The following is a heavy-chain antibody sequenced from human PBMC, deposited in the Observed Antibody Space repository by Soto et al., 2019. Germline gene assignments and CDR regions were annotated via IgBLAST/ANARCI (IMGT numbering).Heavy chain of an antibody. CDR3: ARDLNYGLIDY. J-gene: IGHJ4*02. CDR2: ISSSSSPI. D-gene: IGHD4-17*01. Sequence: EVQLVESGGGLVQPGGSLRLSCAASGFTFSSYSMNWVRQAPGKGLEWVSYISSSSSPIYYADSVKGRFTISRDNAKNSLYLQMNSLRAEDTAVYYCARDLNYGLIDYWGQGTLVTVSS. CDR1: GFTFSSYS. V-gene: IGHV3-48*01.